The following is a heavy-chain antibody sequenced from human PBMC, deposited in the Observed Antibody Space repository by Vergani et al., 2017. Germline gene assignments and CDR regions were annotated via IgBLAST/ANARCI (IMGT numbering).Heavy chain of an antibody. V-gene: IGHV3-15*01. CDR2: IKSKTDGGTT. J-gene: IGHJ4*02. Sequence: EVQLVESGGGLVKPGGSLRLSCAASGFTFSNAWMSWVRQAPGKGLEWVGRIKSKTDGGTTDYAAPVKGRFTISRDDSKNTLYLQMNSLKTEDTAVYYCTTLYYYDSSGYYYAQLDYWGQGTLVTVSS. CDR1: GFTFSNAW. D-gene: IGHD3-22*01. CDR3: TTLYYYDSSGYYYAQLDY.